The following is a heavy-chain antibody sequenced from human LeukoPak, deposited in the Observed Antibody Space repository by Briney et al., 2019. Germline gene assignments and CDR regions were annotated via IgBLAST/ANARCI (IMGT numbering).Heavy chain of an antibody. CDR3: ARRRRLGYSYYYGMDV. J-gene: IGHJ6*02. V-gene: IGHV4-59*08. CDR2: IYYSGNT. CDR1: GGSISSYY. Sequence: SESLSLTCTVSGGSISSYYRSWVRQPPGKGLEWVGYIYYSGNTNYNPSLKSRVTISVDTSKNQFSLKLSSVTGADTAVYYCARRRRLGYSYYYGMDVWGQGTTVTVSS.